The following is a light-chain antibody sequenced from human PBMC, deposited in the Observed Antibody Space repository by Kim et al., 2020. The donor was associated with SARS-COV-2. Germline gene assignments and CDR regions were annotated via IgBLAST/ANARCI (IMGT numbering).Light chain of an antibody. V-gene: IGKV3-20*01. CDR3: QQYGTSPRT. CDR2: GAS. J-gene: IGKJ1*01. Sequence: EIVLTQSPGTLSLSPGERATLSCRASQSVSSSYLAWYQQKPGQAPRLLIYGASSRATGFPDRFSGSGSGTDFTLTISRLEPEDFAMYYCQQYGTSPRTFGQGTKVEIK. CDR1: QSVSSSY.